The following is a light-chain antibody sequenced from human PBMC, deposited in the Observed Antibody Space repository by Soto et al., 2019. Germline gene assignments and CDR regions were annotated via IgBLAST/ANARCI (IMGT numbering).Light chain of an antibody. CDR1: QSISSW. Sequence: DIQMTQPPSTLSASVGDRVTITCRASQSISSWLAWYQQKPGKAPKLLIFAASSLQSGVPSRFSGSRSGPDFTLTISSLQPEDFATYYCQQSYSSPPTFGQGTKVDIK. CDR3: QQSYSSPPT. CDR2: AAS. V-gene: IGKV1-39*01. J-gene: IGKJ1*01.